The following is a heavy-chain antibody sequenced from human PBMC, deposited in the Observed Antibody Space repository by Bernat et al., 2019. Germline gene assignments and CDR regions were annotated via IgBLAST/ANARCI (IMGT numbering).Heavy chain of an antibody. CDR2: INHRGST. CDR1: GGSLSNYY. CDR3: ARGKGETATFDYYYAMDV. D-gene: IGHD2-15*01. Sequence: QVQLQQWGAGLLKPSETLSLTCAVYGGSLSNYYWSWIRQPPGKGLEWIGEINHRGSTNYNPSLKSRVIISVDTSKNQFSLKLTSVTAADTAVYYCARGKGETATFDYYYAMDVWGQGTTVTVSS. V-gene: IGHV4-34*01. J-gene: IGHJ6*02.